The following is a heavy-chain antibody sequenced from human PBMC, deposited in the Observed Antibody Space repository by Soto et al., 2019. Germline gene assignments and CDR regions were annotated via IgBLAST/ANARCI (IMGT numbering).Heavy chain of an antibody. CDR2: ISAYNGNT. V-gene: IGHV1-18*01. CDR3: ARDDDYVWGSYRYGMDV. J-gene: IGHJ6*02. CDR1: GYTFTSYG. D-gene: IGHD3-16*02. Sequence: ASVKVSCKASGYTFTSYGISWVRQAPGQGLEWMGWISAYNGNTNYAQKLQGRVTMTTDTSTSTAYMELRSLRSDDTAVYYCARDDDYVWGSYRYGMDVWGQGTTVTV.